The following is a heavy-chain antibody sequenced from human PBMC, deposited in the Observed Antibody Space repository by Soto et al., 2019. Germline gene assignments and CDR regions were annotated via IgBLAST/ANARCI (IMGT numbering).Heavy chain of an antibody. J-gene: IGHJ6*02. D-gene: IGHD3-3*01. CDR1: GYTFTSYD. V-gene: IGHV1-8*01. Sequence: ASVKVSCKASGYTFTSYDINWVRQATGQGLEWMGWMNPNSGNTGYAQKFQGRVTMTRNTSISTAYMELSSLRSEDTAVYYCASGDYDFWSGPNYYYYGMDVWGQGTTVTAP. CDR2: MNPNSGNT. CDR3: ASGDYDFWSGPNYYYYGMDV.